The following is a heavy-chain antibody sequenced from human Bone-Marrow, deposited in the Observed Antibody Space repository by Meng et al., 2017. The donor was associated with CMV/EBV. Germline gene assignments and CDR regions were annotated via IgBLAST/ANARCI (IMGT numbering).Heavy chain of an antibody. CDR1: GGSISSYY. J-gene: IGHJ6*02. Sequence: SETLSLTCTVSGGSISSYYWSWIRQPPGKGLEWIGEINHSGSTNYNPSLKSRVTISVDTSKNQFSLKLSSVTAADTAVYYCASYYYYGMDVWGQGTTVTVSS. CDR2: INHSGST. V-gene: IGHV4-34*01. CDR3: ASYYYYGMDV.